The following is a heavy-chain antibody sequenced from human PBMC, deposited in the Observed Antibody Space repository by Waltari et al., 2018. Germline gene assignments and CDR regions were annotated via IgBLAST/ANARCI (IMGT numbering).Heavy chain of an antibody. CDR3: AKDTGGSLDY. D-gene: IGHD3-10*01. J-gene: IGHJ4*02. CDR2: IKQDGREK. CDR1: GFTCSTSW. V-gene: IGHV3-7*01. Sequence: EVQLVESGGGLVQPGGSLNLSCAASGFTCSTSWMTWVRQAPGKGREWVANIKQDGREKNYVESVKGRFTISRDNAKNSLYLQMNSLRVEDTAIYYCAKDTGGSLDYWGQGTLVTVSS.